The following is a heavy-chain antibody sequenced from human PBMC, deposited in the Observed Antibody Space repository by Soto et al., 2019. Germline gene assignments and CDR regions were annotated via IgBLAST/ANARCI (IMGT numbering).Heavy chain of an antibody. CDR3: AIRPHSGYDIVHQFDY. CDR1: GFTFSSYG. D-gene: IGHD5-12*01. V-gene: IGHV3-30*03. J-gene: IGHJ4*02. Sequence: PGGSLRLSCAASGFTFSSYGMHWVRQAPGKGLEWVAVISYDGSNKYYADSVKGRFTISRDNSKNTLYLQMNSLRAEDTAVYYCAIRPHSGYDIVHQFDYWGQGTLVTVSS. CDR2: ISYDGSNK.